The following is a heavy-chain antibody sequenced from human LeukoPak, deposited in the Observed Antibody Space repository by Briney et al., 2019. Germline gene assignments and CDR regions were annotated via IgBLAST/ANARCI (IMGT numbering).Heavy chain of an antibody. J-gene: IGHJ4*02. CDR1: GFIFSNYA. V-gene: IGHV3-30*01. Sequence: GGSLRLSCVASGFIFSNYAMHWVRQAPGKGLEWVAFISYAGNNKNYADSVKGRFTISRDNSKDTVYVQINSLRAEGTAVYYCARDCGGDCYSGTFDYWGQGTLVTVSS. CDR2: ISYAGNNK. D-gene: IGHD2-21*02. CDR3: ARDCGGDCYSGTFDY.